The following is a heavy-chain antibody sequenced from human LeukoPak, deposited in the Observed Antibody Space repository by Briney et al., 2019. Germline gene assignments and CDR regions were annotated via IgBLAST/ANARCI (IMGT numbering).Heavy chain of an antibody. CDR1: GFTFSKYW. D-gene: IGHD6-19*01. J-gene: IGHJ4*02. CDR3: ATKQWLAPPPDS. CDR2: INTDGTVT. Sequence: PGGSLRLSCAASGFTFSKYWMLWVRQVPGKGLERVSRINTDGTVTTYADSVKGRFTVSRDNADNTMFLQMNSVRDEDTAVYYCATKQWLAPPPDSWGQGTPVTVSS. V-gene: IGHV3-74*01.